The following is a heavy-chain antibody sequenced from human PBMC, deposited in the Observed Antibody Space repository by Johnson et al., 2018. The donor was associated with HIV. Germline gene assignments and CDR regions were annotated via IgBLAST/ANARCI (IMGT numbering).Heavy chain of an antibody. D-gene: IGHD3-16*01. Sequence: VQVLESGGGLVQPGRSLRLSCAASGFTFDDYAMHWVRQAPGKGLEWVSGIRWNSGSIGYADSVKGRFTISRDNAKNSLYLQMNRLRAEDTALYYCARDGQMTLGDDAFDIWGQGTMVTVSS. CDR3: ARDGQMTLGDDAFDI. CDR1: GFTFDDYA. J-gene: IGHJ3*02. CDR2: IRWNSGSI. V-gene: IGHV3-9*01.